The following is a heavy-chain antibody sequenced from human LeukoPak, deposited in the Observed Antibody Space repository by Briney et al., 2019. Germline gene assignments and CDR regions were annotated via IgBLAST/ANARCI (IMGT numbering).Heavy chain of an antibody. J-gene: IGHJ5*02. CDR2: ISTSGNS. D-gene: IGHD7-27*01. V-gene: IGHV4-4*07. Sequence: SETLSLTCTVSGGSLSAYYWTWIRQPAGKGLKWIGRISTSGNSDYNPSLRSRVTTSLDTSKNQFSLNLISVTAADTAVYYCTRGHWGLQSWSQGTLVTVSS. CDR1: GGSLSAYY. CDR3: TRGHWGLQS.